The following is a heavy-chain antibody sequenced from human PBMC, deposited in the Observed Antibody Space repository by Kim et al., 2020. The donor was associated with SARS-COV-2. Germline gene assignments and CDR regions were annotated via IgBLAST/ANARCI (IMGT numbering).Heavy chain of an antibody. CDR3: ARRSGSYSNDY. Sequence: TSYNPPRKGSVTISVDTSKNQFSLEVRSVTAADTAVYYCARRSGSYSNDYWGQGILVTVSS. CDR2: T. D-gene: IGHD1-26*01. V-gene: IGHV4-31*02. J-gene: IGHJ4*02.